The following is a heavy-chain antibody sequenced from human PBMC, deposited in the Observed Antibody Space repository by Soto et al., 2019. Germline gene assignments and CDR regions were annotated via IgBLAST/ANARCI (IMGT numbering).Heavy chain of an antibody. CDR2: INPNSGGT. Sequence: ASVKVSCKASGYTFTGYYMHWVRQAPGQGLEWMGWINPNSGGTNYAQKFQGWVTMTRDTSISTAYMELSRLRSDDTAVYYCARDVNSGVWASGSSGWVYFDYWGQGTLVTVSS. CDR1: GYTFTGYY. CDR3: ARDVNSGVWASGSSGWVYFDY. V-gene: IGHV1-2*04. D-gene: IGHD6-19*01. J-gene: IGHJ4*02.